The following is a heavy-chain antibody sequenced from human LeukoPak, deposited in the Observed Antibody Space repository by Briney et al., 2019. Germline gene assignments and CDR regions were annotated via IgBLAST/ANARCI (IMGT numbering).Heavy chain of an antibody. V-gene: IGHV3-23*01. D-gene: IGHD2-2*01. Sequence: GGSLRLSCTASGFTFSSYPMSWVRQAPGKGLEWVSTIDVTTGGSYYADSVKGRFTISRDTFQNTLYLQLNSLRVDDTAVYYCAKVNYYQPYFWGQGTLVTVSS. J-gene: IGHJ4*02. CDR3: AKVNYYQPYF. CDR1: GFTFSSYP. CDR2: IDVTTGGS.